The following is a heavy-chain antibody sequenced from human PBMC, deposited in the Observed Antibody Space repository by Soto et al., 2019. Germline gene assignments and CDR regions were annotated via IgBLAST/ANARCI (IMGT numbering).Heavy chain of an antibody. Sequence: ASVKVSCKASRYTFTSYYIHWVRQAPGQGLEWMGWINPNNGYTKYTQKFQGRVTVTRDTSITTAYLELTRLQSDDTAVYYCAKAKFDFWSGYWSPSLDYWGQGTLVTVSS. CDR1: RYTFTSYY. J-gene: IGHJ4*02. CDR2: INPNNGYT. D-gene: IGHD3-3*01. V-gene: IGHV1-2*02. CDR3: AKAKFDFWSGYWSPSLDY.